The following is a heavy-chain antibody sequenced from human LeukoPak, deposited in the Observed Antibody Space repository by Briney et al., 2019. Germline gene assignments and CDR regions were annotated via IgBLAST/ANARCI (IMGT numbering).Heavy chain of an antibody. Sequence: GGSLRLSCAASGFTFSSYAMSWVRQAPGKGLEWVSGINWNGDDTGYADSVKGRFTISRDNAKNTLYLQMNSLRAEDTALYYCTRGYVGIDYWGQGTLATVSS. CDR2: INWNGDDT. J-gene: IGHJ4*02. CDR1: GFTFSSYA. CDR3: TRGYVGIDY. D-gene: IGHD5-12*01. V-gene: IGHV3-23*01.